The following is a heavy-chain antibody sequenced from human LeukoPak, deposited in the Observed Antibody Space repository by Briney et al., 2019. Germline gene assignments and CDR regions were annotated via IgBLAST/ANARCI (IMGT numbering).Heavy chain of an antibody. CDR1: GYTFTGYY. V-gene: IGHV1-2*02. D-gene: IGHD5-24*01. Sequence: ASVKVSCKASGYTFTGYYMHWVRQAPGQGLEWMGWINPNSGGTNYAQKFQGRVTMTRDTSISTAYMELSRLRSDDTAVYYCARIDGYNAPLDYWGQGTLVTVSS. J-gene: IGHJ4*02. CDR3: ARIDGYNAPLDY. CDR2: INPNSGGT.